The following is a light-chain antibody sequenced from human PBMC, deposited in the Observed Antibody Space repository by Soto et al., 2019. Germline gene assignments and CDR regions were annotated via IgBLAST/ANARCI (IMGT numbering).Light chain of an antibody. V-gene: IGKV1-5*03. CDR3: QQYNSYPT. CDR1: QSISSW. CDR2: KAS. Sequence: DLQMTQSPSTLSASVGDRVTITCRASQSISSWLAWYQQKPGKAPKLLIYKASSLESGVPSRFSGRGSGTEFTLTISSLQPDHFATYYCQQYNSYPTFGQGTKVEIK. J-gene: IGKJ1*01.